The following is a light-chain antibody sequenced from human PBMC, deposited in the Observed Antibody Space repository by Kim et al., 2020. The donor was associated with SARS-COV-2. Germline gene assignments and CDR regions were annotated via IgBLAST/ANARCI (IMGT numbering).Light chain of an antibody. Sequence: PGERATLSCRASQSVDNSNLAWYHQQPGQAPRLLIYAIYKRPSGIPDRFSGSGSGTDFALTITRLEPEDFGVYYCQHYGGSPPDTFGQGTKLEI. V-gene: IGKV3-20*01. CDR3: QHYGGSPPDT. J-gene: IGKJ2*01. CDR2: AIY. CDR1: QSVDNSN.